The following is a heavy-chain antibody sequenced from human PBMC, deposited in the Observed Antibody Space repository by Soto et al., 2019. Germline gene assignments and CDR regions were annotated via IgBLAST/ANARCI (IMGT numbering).Heavy chain of an antibody. J-gene: IGHJ4*02. CDR2: VFSTGST. CDR3: ARQDDILTGVDY. CDR1: GGSLNYYY. Sequence: ASETLSLTCTVSGGSLNYYYWTWIRQPPGKGLEWIGFVFSTGSTNYNPSLKSRVTMSLDTSKNHFSLHLSSVTAADTAVYYCARQDDILTGVDYWGQGTLVTVSS. D-gene: IGHD3-9*01. V-gene: IGHV4-59*08.